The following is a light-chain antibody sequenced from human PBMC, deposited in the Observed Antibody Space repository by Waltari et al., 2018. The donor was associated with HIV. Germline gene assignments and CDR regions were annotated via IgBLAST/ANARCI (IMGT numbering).Light chain of an antibody. Sequence: EIVMTQSPATLSASPGERATLSCRASQSVSSYLAWYQQKPGQAPRLLIYGASTRVTGVPARFSGSGSETEFTLTISSLQSEDFAVYYCQQYNKWPRGTFGGGTKVEVK. V-gene: IGKV3-15*01. CDR2: GAS. CDR3: QQYNKWPRGT. CDR1: QSVSSY. J-gene: IGKJ4*01.